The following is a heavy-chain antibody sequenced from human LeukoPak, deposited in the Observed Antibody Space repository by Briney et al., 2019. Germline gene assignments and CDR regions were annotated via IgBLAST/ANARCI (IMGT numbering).Heavy chain of an antibody. Sequence: GGSLRLSCAASGFTFSIYEMNWVRQAPGKGLEWVSYISSIGTTIYYADSVKGRFTISRDNAKNSLYLQMNSLRAEDTAVYYCARDNRGSSWYFDYWGQGTLVTVSS. V-gene: IGHV3-48*03. CDR3: ARDNRGSSWYFDY. D-gene: IGHD6-13*01. J-gene: IGHJ4*02. CDR1: GFTFSIYE. CDR2: ISSIGTTI.